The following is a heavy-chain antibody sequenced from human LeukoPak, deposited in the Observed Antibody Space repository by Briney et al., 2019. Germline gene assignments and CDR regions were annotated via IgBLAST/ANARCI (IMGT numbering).Heavy chain of an antibody. Sequence: SETLSLTCTVSGGYIITSGHYWGWLRQPPGKGLEWIGSVYYTGVTSTNPFFRSRMSISVDTSKNQFSLNLTSVTAADAAVYYCAGERSSSGGHNWFDPWGQGTLVTVSS. CDR2: VYYTGVT. CDR1: GGYIITSGHY. CDR3: AGERSSSGGHNWFDP. V-gene: IGHV4-39*07. D-gene: IGHD4-23*01. J-gene: IGHJ5*02.